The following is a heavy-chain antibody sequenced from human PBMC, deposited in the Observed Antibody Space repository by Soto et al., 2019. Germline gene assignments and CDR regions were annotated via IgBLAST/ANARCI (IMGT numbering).Heavy chain of an antibody. CDR2: IYYSGST. CDR3: ARATWPRPEEFDL. D-gene: IGHD3-16*01. J-gene: IGHJ5*02. Sequence: SETLSLTCTVSGGSISSYYWSWIRQPPGKGLEWIGYIYYSGSTNYNPSLKSRVTISVDTSKNQFSLKLSSVTAADTAVYYCARATWPRPEEFDLWGQGTLVTVSS. V-gene: IGHV4-59*01. CDR1: GGSISSYY.